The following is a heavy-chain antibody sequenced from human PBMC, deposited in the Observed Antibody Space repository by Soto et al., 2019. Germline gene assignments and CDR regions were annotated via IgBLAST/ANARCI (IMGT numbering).Heavy chain of an antibody. CDR3: AKGRFLEWSSPYYFDY. D-gene: IGHD3-3*01. CDR2: ISWNSGSI. J-gene: IGHJ4*02. V-gene: IGHV3-9*01. Sequence: GGSLRLSCAASGFTFDDYAMHWVRQAPGKGLEWVSGISWNSGSIGYADSVKGRFTISRDNAKNSLYLQMNSLRAEDTALYYCAKGRFLEWSSPYYFDYWGQGPLVTVSS. CDR1: GFTFDDYA.